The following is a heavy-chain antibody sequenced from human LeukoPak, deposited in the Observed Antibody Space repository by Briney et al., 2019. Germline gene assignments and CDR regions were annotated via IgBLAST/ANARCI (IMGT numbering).Heavy chain of an antibody. CDR2: ISGSGGST. J-gene: IGHJ6*02. Sequence: GGSLRLSCAASGFTFSSYAMSWVRQAPGKGLEWVSAISGSGGSTYYAGSVKGRFTISRHNSKNTLYLQMNSLRAEDTAVYYCARVRTMVRYGMDVWGQGTTVTVSS. CDR3: ARVRTMVRYGMDV. CDR1: GFTFSSYA. D-gene: IGHD3-10*01. V-gene: IGHV3-23*01.